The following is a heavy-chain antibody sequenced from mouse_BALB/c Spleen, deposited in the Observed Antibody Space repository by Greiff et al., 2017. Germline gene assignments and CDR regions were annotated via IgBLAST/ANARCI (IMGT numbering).Heavy chain of an antibody. Sequence: VKLQQSGAELVRPGTSVKVSCKASGYAFTNYLIEWVKQRPGQGLEWIGVINPGSGGTNYNEKFKGKATLTADKSSSTAYMQLSSLTSDDSAVYFCARFDGYYSWFAYWGQGTLVTVSA. V-gene: IGHV1-54*01. CDR1: GYAFTNYL. D-gene: IGHD2-3*01. CDR2: INPGSGGT. CDR3: ARFDGYYSWFAY. J-gene: IGHJ3*01.